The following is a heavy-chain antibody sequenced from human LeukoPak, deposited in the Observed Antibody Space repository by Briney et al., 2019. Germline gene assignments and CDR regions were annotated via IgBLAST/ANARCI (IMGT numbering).Heavy chain of an antibody. CDR1: GFTFSSYG. Sequence: GGSLRLSCAASGFTFSSYGMHWVRQAPGKGLEWVAFIRYDGSNKYYADSVKGRFTIFRDNSKNTLYLQMNSLRAEDTAVYYCAKEVYDSSGPYFDYWGQGTLVTVSS. CDR2: IRYDGSNK. V-gene: IGHV3-30*02. D-gene: IGHD3-22*01. CDR3: AKEVYDSSGPYFDY. J-gene: IGHJ4*02.